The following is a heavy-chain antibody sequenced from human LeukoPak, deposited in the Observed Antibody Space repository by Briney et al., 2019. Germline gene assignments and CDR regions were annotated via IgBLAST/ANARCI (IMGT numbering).Heavy chain of an antibody. V-gene: IGHV1-2*02. CDR2: INPNSGGT. D-gene: IGHD3-10*01. Sequence: ASVKVSCKASGYTFTGYYMHWVRQAPGQGLEWMGWINPNSGGTNYAQKFQGRVTMTRDTSISTAYMELSRLRSDDTAVYYCARWWYGSGSYDFDYWGQGTLVTVSS. CDR1: GYTFTGYY. J-gene: IGHJ4*02. CDR3: ARWWYGSGSYDFDY.